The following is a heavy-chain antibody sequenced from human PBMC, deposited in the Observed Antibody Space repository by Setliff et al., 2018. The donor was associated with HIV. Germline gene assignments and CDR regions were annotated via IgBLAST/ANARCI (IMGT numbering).Heavy chain of an antibody. Sequence: PGGSLRLSCAASGFIFSNAWMNWVRQAPGKGLEWVSFISPSGTYIHYADSLKGRFTISRDNSRNRLYLQMSSLRAEDTAVYYCARKLETAMVLDYWGQGTLVTVSS. CDR1: GFIFSNAW. V-gene: IGHV3-21*01. D-gene: IGHD5-18*01. CDR2: ISPSGTYI. CDR3: ARKLETAMVLDY. J-gene: IGHJ4*02.